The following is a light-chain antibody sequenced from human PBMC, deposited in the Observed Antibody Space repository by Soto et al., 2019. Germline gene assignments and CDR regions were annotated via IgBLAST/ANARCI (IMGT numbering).Light chain of an antibody. CDR3: SSYTSTFYV. V-gene: IGLV2-14*01. Sequence: QSVLTQPASVSGSPGQSITISCTGTSSDVGGYNYVSWYQQFPGKAPKLMIYDVSNRPSGVSNRFSGSKSGNTASLTISGLQAEDEADYYCSSYTSTFYVFGRLTNVTV. CDR2: DVS. CDR1: SSDVGGYNY. J-gene: IGLJ1*01.